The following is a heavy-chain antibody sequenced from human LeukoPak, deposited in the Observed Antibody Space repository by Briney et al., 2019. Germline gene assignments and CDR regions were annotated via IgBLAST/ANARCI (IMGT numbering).Heavy chain of an antibody. CDR1: GGSISSGDYY. D-gene: IGHD3-3*01. V-gene: IGHV4-30-4*01. CDR3: ARGPNLRFLEWLPSYGMDV. CDR2: IYYSGST. J-gene: IGHJ6*02. Sequence: SQTLSLTCTVSGGSISSGDYYWSWIRQPPGKGLEWIGYIYYSGSTYYNPSLKSRVTISVDTSKNQFSLKLSSVTAADTAVHYCARGPNLRFLEWLPSYGMDVWGQGTTVTVPS.